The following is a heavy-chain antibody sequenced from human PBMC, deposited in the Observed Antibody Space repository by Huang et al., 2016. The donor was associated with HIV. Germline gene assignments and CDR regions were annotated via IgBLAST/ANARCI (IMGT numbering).Heavy chain of an antibody. J-gene: IGHJ2*01. D-gene: IGHD3-9*01. CDR2: INNGGST. V-gene: IGHV4-34*01. CDR1: GGSFTNYY. CDR3: VRGPRYVSADWYARLRNYWFFDL. Sequence: QQQLQQWGAGLLKPSETLSLTCAVYGGSFTNYYWGWLRQPPGKGLEWMGEINNGGSTQYSPALNSRVTISLDTSKNQVSLKLTSVSAADTAVYYCVRGPRYVSADWYARLRNYWFFDLWGRGSLVSVSS.